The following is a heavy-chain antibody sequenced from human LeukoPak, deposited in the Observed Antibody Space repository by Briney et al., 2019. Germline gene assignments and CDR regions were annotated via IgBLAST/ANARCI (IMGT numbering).Heavy chain of an antibody. CDR2: IKSDGSST. CDR3: AKDARITIFGVVIYYGMDV. J-gene: IGHJ6*02. CDR1: GFTFSSYW. V-gene: IGHV3-74*01. D-gene: IGHD3-3*01. Sequence: GGSLRLSCAASGFTFSSYWMHWVRQAPGKGLVWVSRIKSDGSSTIYADSVKGRFTISRDNAKNTLYLQMNSLRAEDTAVYYCAKDARITIFGVVIYYGMDVWGQGTTVTVSS.